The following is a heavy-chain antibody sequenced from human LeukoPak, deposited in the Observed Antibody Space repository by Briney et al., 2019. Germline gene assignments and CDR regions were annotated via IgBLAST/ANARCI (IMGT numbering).Heavy chain of an antibody. CDR3: ARDHGGSYYYDY. J-gene: IGHJ4*02. Sequence: SETLSLTCTVSGYSISSGYYWGWIRQPPGKGLEWIGSIYHSGSTYYNPSLKSRVTISVDTSKNQFSLKLSSVTAADTAVYYCARDHGGSYYYDYWGQGTLVTVSS. CDR2: IYHSGST. D-gene: IGHD1-26*01. CDR1: GYSISSGYY. V-gene: IGHV4-38-2*02.